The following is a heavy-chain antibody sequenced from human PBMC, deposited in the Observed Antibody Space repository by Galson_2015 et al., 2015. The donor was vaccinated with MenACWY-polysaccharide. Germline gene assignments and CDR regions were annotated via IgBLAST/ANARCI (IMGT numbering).Heavy chain of an antibody. J-gene: IGHJ4*02. CDR3: AKGGWADN. CDR1: GFNFSILV. CDR2: ISPGSETA. Sequence: SLRLSCAASGFNFSILVMTWIRQGPGKGLEWVSAISPGSETAYYSDSVKGRFTISRDNSKDTLHLQMDSLRAEDTAVYYCAKGGWADNGGQGSLVAVSS. D-gene: IGHD1-26*01. V-gene: IGHV3-23*01.